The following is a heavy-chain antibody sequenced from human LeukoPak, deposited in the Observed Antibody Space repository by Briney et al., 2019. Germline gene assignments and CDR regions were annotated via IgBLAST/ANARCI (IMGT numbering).Heavy chain of an antibody. CDR1: GYTFTSYA. V-gene: IGHV1-3*01. Sequence: ASVKVSCKASGYTFTSYAMHWVRQAPGQRLEWMGWINAGNGNTKYSQKFQGRVTITRDTYASTAYMELSSLRSEDTAVYYCARQYYGSGSPPYYYGMDVWGQGTTVTVSS. J-gene: IGHJ6*02. CDR3: ARQYYGSGSPPYYYGMDV. D-gene: IGHD3-10*01. CDR2: INAGNGNT.